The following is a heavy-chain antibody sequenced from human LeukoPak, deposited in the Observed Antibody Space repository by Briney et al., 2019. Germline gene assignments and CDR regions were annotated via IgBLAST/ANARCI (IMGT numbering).Heavy chain of an antibody. V-gene: IGHV3-23*01. CDR2: ISGSGGST. Sequence: PGGCLRLSSAASGFTFSSYAMSWVRQAPGKGLEWVSAISGSGGSTYYADSVKGRFTISRDNSKNTLYLQMNSLRAEDTAVYYCAKLVDTAMDFDYWGQGTLVTVSS. J-gene: IGHJ4*02. D-gene: IGHD5-18*01. CDR3: AKLVDTAMDFDY. CDR1: GFTFSSYA.